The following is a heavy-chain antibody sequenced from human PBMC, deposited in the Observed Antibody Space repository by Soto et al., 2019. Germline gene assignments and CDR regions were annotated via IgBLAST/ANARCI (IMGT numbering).Heavy chain of an antibody. CDR3: ARDTSGYSSSWLLSGRHGMDV. CDR2: IVPILGIA. J-gene: IGHJ6*02. CDR1: GGGFSSYI. D-gene: IGHD6-13*01. Sequence: SSMKVSCKAFGGGFSSYIISCMRQAPGQALEWMGRIVPILGIANYAQKFQGRVKITADESTSTAYMELSSLRSEDTAVYYCARDTSGYSSSWLLSGRHGMDVWGQGTTVTLSS. V-gene: IGHV1-69*04.